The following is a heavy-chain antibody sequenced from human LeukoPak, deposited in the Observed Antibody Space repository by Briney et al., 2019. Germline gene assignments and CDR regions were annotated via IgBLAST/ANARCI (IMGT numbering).Heavy chain of an antibody. CDR2: IYHSGST. D-gene: IGHD2-2*01. CDR1: GYSISSGYY. CDR3: ARDRPFDCSSTSCCLHTWFDP. J-gene: IGHJ5*02. V-gene: IGHV4-38-2*02. Sequence: PSETLSLTCAVSGYSISSGYYWGWIRPPPGKGLEWIGSIYHSGSTYYNPSLKSRVTISVDTSKNQFSLKLSSVTAADTAVYYCARDRPFDCSSTSCCLHTWFDPWGQGTLVTVSS.